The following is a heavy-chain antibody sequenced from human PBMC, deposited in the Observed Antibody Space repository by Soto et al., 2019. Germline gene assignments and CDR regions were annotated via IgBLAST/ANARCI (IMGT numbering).Heavy chain of an antibody. CDR3: ARAPMVLTRSYFDS. CDR1: DGSISNLY. J-gene: IGHJ4*02. V-gene: IGHV4-59*11. D-gene: IGHD3-22*01. Sequence: QVHLRESGPGLVKPSETLSLSCTVSDGSISNLYWSWIRQPPGKGLEWIGYISSSGNTNYNPSLKSRVSISVDTSKNQFSLNLTSVTAADTGVYYCARAPMVLTRSYFDSWGQGTPVTVSS. CDR2: ISSSGNT.